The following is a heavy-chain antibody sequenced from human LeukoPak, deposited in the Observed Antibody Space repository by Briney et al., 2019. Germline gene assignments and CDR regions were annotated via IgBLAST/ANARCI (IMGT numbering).Heavy chain of an antibody. D-gene: IGHD6-13*01. Sequence: PGGSLRLSCAASGFTFSTYAMSWVRQAPGKGLEWVSAITGRGDETNYAGSVKSRFTISRDNLKNTLYLQMNSLRAEDTAAYYCAKGDSSSGYYYYYGMDVWGQGTTVTVSS. CDR1: GFTFSTYA. CDR3: AKGDSSSGYYYYYGMDV. V-gene: IGHV3-23*01. CDR2: ITGRGDET. J-gene: IGHJ6*02.